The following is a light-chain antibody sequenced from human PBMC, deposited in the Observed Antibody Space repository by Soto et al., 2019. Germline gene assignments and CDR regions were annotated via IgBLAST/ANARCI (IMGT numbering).Light chain of an antibody. V-gene: IGLV2-14*03. J-gene: IGLJ1*01. CDR2: DVS. CDR3: SSYTISNTYV. CDR1: ISDVSGYNF. Sequence: QSALTQPASVSGSPGQSITISCTGTISDVSGYNFVSWYQQYPGKAPKLMIYDVSNRPSGVSNRFSGSKSGNAASLTISGLRAEDEADYYCSSYTISNTYVFGAGTRVTVL.